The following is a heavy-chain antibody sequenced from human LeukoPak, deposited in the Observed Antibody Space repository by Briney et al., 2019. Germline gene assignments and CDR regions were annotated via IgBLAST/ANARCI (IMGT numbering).Heavy chain of an antibody. CDR2: IRYDGSDK. D-gene: IGHD3-16*01. J-gene: IGHJ3*01. Sequence: GGSLRLSCAASGFTFRTYGMHWVRQAPGKGLEWVTFIRYDGSDKYYADSVKGRFTISRDNSKNTLFPQMNSLRVEDTAVYYCAKRADYYDSSRALYDAFDLWGQGTMVTVSS. CDR1: GFTFRTYG. CDR3: AKRADYYDSSRALYDAFDL. V-gene: IGHV3-30*02.